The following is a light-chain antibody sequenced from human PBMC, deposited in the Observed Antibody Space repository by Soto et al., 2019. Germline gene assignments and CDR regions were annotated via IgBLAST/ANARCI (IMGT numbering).Light chain of an antibody. J-gene: IGLJ3*02. CDR3: LSYKITSILV. V-gene: IGLV2-14*01. CDR1: NSDVGAYNY. CDR2: EVS. Sequence: QSALTQPASVSGSPGQSITISCTGTNSDVGAYNYVSWFQQHPGTAPKLIIFEVSNRPSGVSNRFSGSKSGNTASLTISGLQTEDEADYYCLSYKITSILVFGGGTKVTVL.